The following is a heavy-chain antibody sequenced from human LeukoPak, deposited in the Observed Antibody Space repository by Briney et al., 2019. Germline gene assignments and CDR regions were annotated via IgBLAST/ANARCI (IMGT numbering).Heavy chain of an antibody. CDR1: GITFSSYG. Sequence: PGGSLRLSCAASGITFSSYGMSWVRQAPGKGLEWASSISSTGGTTYYADSVKGRFTISRDNSKNTLYLQMNSLRAEDTAVYYCAREYSNYVDYYYMDVWGKGTTVTVSS. CDR3: AREYSNYVDYYYMDV. J-gene: IGHJ6*03. D-gene: IGHD4-11*01. CDR2: ISSTGGTT. V-gene: IGHV3-23*01.